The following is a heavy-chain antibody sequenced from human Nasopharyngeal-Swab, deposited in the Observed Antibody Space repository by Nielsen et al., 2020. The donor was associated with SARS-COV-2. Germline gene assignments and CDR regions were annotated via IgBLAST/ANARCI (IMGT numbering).Heavy chain of an antibody. V-gene: IGHV3-23*01. CDR1: GLTVNIYA. Sequence: ARSLTLSCIASGLTVNIYAMAWVRRTPGRGLPWVSGISASGGSTYYTDSVKGRFAVARDNSRNTLYLQMHSLRVEDTALYYCAKDDVVRGDAFDIWGQGTMVTVSS. D-gene: IGHD3-10*01. J-gene: IGHJ3*02. CDR2: ISASGGST. CDR3: AKDDVVRGDAFDI.